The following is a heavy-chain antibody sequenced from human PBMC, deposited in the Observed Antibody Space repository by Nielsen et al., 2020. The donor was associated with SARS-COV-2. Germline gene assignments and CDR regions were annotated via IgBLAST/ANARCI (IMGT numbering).Heavy chain of an antibody. CDR1: GFTVSTNY. Sequence: GESLKISCVGSGFTVSTNYMNWVRQAPGKGLEWVSVIYRGGMTFYADSVKGRFTISRHNSKNTLYLQLNSLRAEDTALYHCARGLIAAAGNWFDPWGQGTLVTVSS. D-gene: IGHD6-13*01. CDR3: ARGLIAAAGNWFDP. V-gene: IGHV3-53*01. CDR2: IYRGGMT. J-gene: IGHJ5*02.